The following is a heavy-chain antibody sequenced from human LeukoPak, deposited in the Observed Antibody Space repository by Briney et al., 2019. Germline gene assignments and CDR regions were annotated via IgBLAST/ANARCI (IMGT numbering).Heavy chain of an antibody. V-gene: IGHV1-2*02. CDR3: ARSEAGHYYDSSGYLDY. D-gene: IGHD3-22*01. CDR2: INPNSDGT. Sequence: ASVKVSCKASGYTFTGYYMHWVRQAPGQGLEWMGWINPNSDGTNYAQKFQGRVTMTRDTSISTAYMELRSLRSDDTAVYYCARSEAGHYYDSSGYLDYWGQGTLVTVSS. J-gene: IGHJ4*02. CDR1: GYTFTGYY.